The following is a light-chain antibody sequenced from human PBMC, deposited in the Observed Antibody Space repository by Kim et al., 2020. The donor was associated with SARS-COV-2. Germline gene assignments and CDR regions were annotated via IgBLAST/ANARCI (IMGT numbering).Light chain of an antibody. CDR3: QVWDSSSDRVV. CDR1: TIGSKS. J-gene: IGLJ2*01. V-gene: IGLV3-21*04. CDR2: YDS. Sequence: APGKTAGITCGGNTIGSKSVHWYQQKPGQAPVLVIYYDSDRPSGIPERFSGSNSGNTATLTISRVEAGDEADYYCQVWDSSSDRVVFGGGTQLTVL.